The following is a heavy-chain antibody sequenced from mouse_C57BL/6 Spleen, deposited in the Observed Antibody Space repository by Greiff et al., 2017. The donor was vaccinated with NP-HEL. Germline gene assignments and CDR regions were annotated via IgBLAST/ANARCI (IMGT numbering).Heavy chain of an antibody. V-gene: IGHV3-1*01. D-gene: IGHD1-1*01. CDR1: GYSITSGYD. CDR3: AREPYGSSFGGYFDV. J-gene: IGHJ1*03. Sequence: EVQLQHSGPGMVKPSQSLSLTCTVTGYSITSGYDWHWIRHFPGNKLEWMGYISYSGSTNYNPSLKSRISITHDTSKNHFFLKLNSVTTEDTATYYCAREPYGSSFGGYFDVWGTGTTVTVSS. CDR2: ISYSGST.